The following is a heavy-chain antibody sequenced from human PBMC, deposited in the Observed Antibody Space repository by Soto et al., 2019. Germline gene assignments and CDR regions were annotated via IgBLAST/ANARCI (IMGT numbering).Heavy chain of an antibody. D-gene: IGHD5-18*01. V-gene: IGHV3-30-3*01. CDR1: GFTFSSYA. CDR2: ISYDGSNK. J-gene: IGHJ4*02. CDR3: ARGESGYTYGYGSDC. Sequence: PGESLKISCAASGFTFSSYAMYWVRQAPGKGLEWVAVISYDGSNKYYADSVKGRFTISRDNSKNTLYMQMNSLRAEDTAVYYCARGESGYTYGYGSDCWGQGTLVTVSS.